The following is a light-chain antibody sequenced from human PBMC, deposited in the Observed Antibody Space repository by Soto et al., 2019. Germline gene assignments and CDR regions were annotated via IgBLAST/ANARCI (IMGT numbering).Light chain of an antibody. CDR2: AAS. J-gene: IGKJ1*01. Sequence: GDSVTITCRASQTIKTYLNWYRHKPGKAPELLIYAASRLQSGVASRFSGSGSGTYFIRTISSLQPADLATYYCQQPDTAPGTFGQGTKVEI. CDR3: QQPDTAPGT. CDR1: QTIKTY. V-gene: IGKV1-39*01.